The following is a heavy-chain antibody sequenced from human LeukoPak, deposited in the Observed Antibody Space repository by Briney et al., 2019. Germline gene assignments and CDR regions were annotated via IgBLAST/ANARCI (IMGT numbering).Heavy chain of an antibody. CDR1: GGTFSSYA. CDR3: ARDRYDFWSGYYKGYFDY. V-gene: IGHV1-2*02. CDR2: INPNSGGT. J-gene: IGHJ4*02. Sequence: ASVKVSCKASGGTFSSYAISWVRQAPGQGLEWMGWINPNSGGTNYAQKFQGRVTMTRDTSISTAYMELSRLRSDDTAVYYCARDRYDFWSGYYKGYFDYWGQGTLVTVSS. D-gene: IGHD3-3*01.